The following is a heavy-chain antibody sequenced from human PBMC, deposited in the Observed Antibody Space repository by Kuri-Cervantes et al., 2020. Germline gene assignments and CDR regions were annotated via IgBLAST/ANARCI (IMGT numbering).Heavy chain of an antibody. Sequence: GGSLRLSCATSGFTYSGYWMTWVRQAPGKGLEWVASIGRDGREIFYVDSVKGRFTISRDNAKNSLYLQMNSLRAEDTAVYYCARGALTYYYDSSGEIDYWGQGTLVTVSS. CDR2: IGRDGREI. V-gene: IGHV3-7*03. J-gene: IGHJ4*02. CDR3: ARGALTYYYDSSGEIDY. CDR1: GFTYSGYW. D-gene: IGHD3-22*01.